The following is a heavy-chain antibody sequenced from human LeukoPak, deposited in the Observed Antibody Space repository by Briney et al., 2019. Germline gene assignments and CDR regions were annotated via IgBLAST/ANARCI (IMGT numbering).Heavy chain of an antibody. CDR3: ANMQLVKGVFEI. CDR1: GFSFSSFA. V-gene: IGHV3-23*01. Sequence: GGSLRLSCAASGFSFSSFAMSRVRQAPGKGLDWVSAISGGSDNTYYADSVKGRFTISRDNSKNTLDLHMSSLTADDTAVYYCANMQLVKGVFEIWGQGTRVTVSS. J-gene: IGHJ3*02. D-gene: IGHD6-13*01. CDR2: ISGGSDNT.